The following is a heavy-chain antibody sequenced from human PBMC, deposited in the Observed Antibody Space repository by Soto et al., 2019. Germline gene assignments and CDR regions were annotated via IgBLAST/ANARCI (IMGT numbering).Heavy chain of an antibody. CDR3: VRDRSRVAVDFDY. Sequence: PSQTLSLTCGISGASVSSNSATWNWIRQSPSRGLEWLGRTYYRSKWYNDYAISVRGRITINPDTSKNQFSLQLNSVTPEDTAVYYCVRDRSRVAVDFDYWGQGTLVTVSS. D-gene: IGHD6-19*01. CDR2: TYYRSKWYN. J-gene: IGHJ4*02. V-gene: IGHV6-1*01. CDR1: GASVSSNSAT.